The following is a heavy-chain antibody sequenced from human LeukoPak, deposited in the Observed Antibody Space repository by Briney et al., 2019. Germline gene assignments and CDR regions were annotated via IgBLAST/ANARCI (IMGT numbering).Heavy chain of an antibody. Sequence: GGSLRLSCAASGFTFSSYKMNWVRQAPGKGMEWVSYISSSGSTIYYADSVKGRFTISRDNAKNSLYLQMNSLRAEDTAVYYCAELGITMIGGVWGKGTTVTISS. CDR3: AELGITMIGGV. J-gene: IGHJ6*04. V-gene: IGHV3-48*03. CDR1: GFTFSSYK. D-gene: IGHD3-10*02. CDR2: ISSSGSTI.